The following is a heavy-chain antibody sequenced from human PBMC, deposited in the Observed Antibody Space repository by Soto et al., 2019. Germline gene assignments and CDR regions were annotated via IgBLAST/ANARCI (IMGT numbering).Heavy chain of an antibody. CDR2: IYYSGST. D-gene: IGHD3-22*01. CDR3: ARVYYYDSSGYYPFDY. V-gene: IGHV4-30-4*01. Sequence: QVQLQESGPGLVKPSQTLSLTCTVSGGSISSGDYYWSWIRQPPGKGLEWIGYIYYSGSTYYNPSLKSRVTISVDTSKNQFSLKLGSVTAADTAVYYCARVYYYDSSGYYPFDYWGQGTLVTVSS. CDR1: GGSISSGDYY. J-gene: IGHJ4*02.